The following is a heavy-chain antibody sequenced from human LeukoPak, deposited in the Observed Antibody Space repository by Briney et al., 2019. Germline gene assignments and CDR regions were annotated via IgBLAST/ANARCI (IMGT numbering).Heavy chain of an antibody. CDR2: ISAYNGNT. CDR3: AREAPYCSSTSCYVWWFDP. D-gene: IGHD2-2*01. J-gene: IGHJ5*02. V-gene: IGHV1-18*01. CDR1: GYTFTSYG. Sequence: GASVKVSCKASGYTFTSYGISWVRQAPGQGLEWMGWISAYNGNTNYAQKLQGRVTMTTDTSTSTAYMELRSLRSDDTAVYYCAREAPYCSSTSCYVWWFDPWGQGTLVTVSS.